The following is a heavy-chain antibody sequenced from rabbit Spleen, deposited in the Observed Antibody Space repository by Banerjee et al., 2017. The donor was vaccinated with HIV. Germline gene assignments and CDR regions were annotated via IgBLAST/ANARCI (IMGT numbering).Heavy chain of an antibody. V-gene: IGHV1S45*01. CDR2: INTATGKA. Sequence: QEQLVESGGGLVQPGGYLALTCKASGFSFSDRDVMCWVRQAPGKGLEWVACINTATGKAVYATWAKGRFTISRTSSTTVTLQVTSLTAADTATYFCARDTGSSFSSYGMDLWGPGTLVTVS. CDR3: ARDTGSSFSSYGMDL. J-gene: IGHJ6*01. CDR1: GFSFSDRDV. D-gene: IGHD8-1*01.